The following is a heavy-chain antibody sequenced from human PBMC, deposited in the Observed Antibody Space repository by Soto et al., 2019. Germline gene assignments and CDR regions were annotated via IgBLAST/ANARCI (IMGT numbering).Heavy chain of an antibody. CDR1: GFTFISYA. CDR2: ISGGGDRT. V-gene: IGHV3-23*01. Sequence: EVQLLESGGGLVQPGGSLRLSCVGSGFTFISYAMNWVRQAPGKGLEWVSGISGGGDRTFDADSVKGRFTISRDNSKNTVNLQMNSLRADDTAVYYCVRKVLGSTSRPDYWYFDLWGRGTLVTVSS. J-gene: IGHJ2*01. CDR3: VRKVLGSTSRPDYWYFDL. D-gene: IGHD3-16*01.